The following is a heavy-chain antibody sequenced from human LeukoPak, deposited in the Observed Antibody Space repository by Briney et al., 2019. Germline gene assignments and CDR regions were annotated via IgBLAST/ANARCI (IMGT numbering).Heavy chain of an antibody. V-gene: IGHV4-4*07. J-gene: IGHJ4*02. Sequence: SETLSLTCTVSGGSISGYYWSWIRQPAGKGLEWIGRIYTSGSTNYNPSLESRVTMSVDTSKNQFSLKLNSVTAADTAVYYCAASSSSSGYFDYWGQGTLVTVSS. D-gene: IGHD6-6*01. CDR3: AASSSSSGYFDY. CDR1: GGSISGYY. CDR2: IYTSGST.